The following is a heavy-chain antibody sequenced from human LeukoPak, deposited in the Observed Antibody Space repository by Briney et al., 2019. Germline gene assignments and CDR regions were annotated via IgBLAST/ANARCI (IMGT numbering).Heavy chain of an antibody. CDR3: ARSHDHLWGNYPDY. J-gene: IGHJ4*02. Sequence: SETLSLTCTVSGGSISGSSYYWGWIRQPPGKGLEWIGEIHHDGRINYNPSLKSRVTLSVDKSKNQFSLRLNSVTAADTAMYYCARSHDHLWGNYPDYWGQGTLVTVSS. CDR2: IHHDGRI. V-gene: IGHV4-39*07. CDR1: GGSISGSSYY. D-gene: IGHD3-16*02.